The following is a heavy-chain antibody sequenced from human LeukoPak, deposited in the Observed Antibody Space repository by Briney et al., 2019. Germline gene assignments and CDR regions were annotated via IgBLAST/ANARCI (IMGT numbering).Heavy chain of an antibody. CDR2: ISYDGSNK. CDR3: AKTVVGVAAIAY. Sequence: GRSLRLSCAASGFTFSSYAMHWVRQAPGKGLEWVAVISYDGSNKYYADSVKGRFTISRDNSKNTLYLQMNSLRAEDTAVYYCAKTVVGVAAIAYWGRGTLVTVSS. CDR1: GFTFSSYA. V-gene: IGHV3-30*04. J-gene: IGHJ4*02. D-gene: IGHD2-15*01.